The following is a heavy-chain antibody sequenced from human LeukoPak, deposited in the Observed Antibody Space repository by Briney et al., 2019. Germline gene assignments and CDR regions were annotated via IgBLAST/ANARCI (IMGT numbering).Heavy chain of an antibody. Sequence: SGPTLRHPTAALTLTFTFYEFTRSTSGVGVGWIRQPPGKALEWLALIYWDDDKRYSPSLKSRLTITKDTSKNQVVLTMTNMDLVVTVTYYCAHSPSAEAIIMVRGVLTNWFDPWGQGTLVTVSS. J-gene: IGHJ5*02. CDR3: AHSPSAEAIIMVRGVLTNWFDP. D-gene: IGHD3-10*01. CDR2: IYWDDDK. CDR1: EFTRSTSGVG. V-gene: IGHV2-5*02.